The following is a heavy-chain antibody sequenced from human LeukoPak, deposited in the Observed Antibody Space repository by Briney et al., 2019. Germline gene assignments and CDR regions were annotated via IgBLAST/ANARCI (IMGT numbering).Heavy chain of an antibody. CDR1: GSSISHNYY. D-gene: IGHD6-13*01. J-gene: IGHJ4*02. CDR2: IYHSGST. CDR3: ARDVFSGSSWYVGY. Sequence: SETLSLTCSVSGSSISHNYYWGWARPPPGKGLEWIGSIYHSGSTYYNPSLRSRVTISVDTSKNQFSLKLSSVTAADTAVYYCARDVFSGSSWYVGYWGQGTLVTVSS. V-gene: IGHV4-38-2*02.